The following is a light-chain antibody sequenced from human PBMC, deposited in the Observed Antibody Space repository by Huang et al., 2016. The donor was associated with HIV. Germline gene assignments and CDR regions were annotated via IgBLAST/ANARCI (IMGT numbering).Light chain of an antibody. J-gene: IGKJ2*03. V-gene: IGKV1-8*01. CDR3: QQYYTYPHS. CDR2: SAS. Sequence: AIRLTQSPSSLSASTGDRVTITCRASPGISSYLAWCQQKPGKAPKLLISSASTLQSGVPSRFSGSGFGTDFTLTISSLQSEDLGTYHCQQYYTYPHSFGQGTKLEIK. CDR1: PGISSY.